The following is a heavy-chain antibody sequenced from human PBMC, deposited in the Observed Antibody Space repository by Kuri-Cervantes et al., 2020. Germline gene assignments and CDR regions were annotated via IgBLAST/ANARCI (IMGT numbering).Heavy chain of an antibody. V-gene: IGHV3-30-3*01. CDR2: ISYDGSNK. CDR1: GFTFSSYA. J-gene: IGHJ5*02. D-gene: IGHD2-2*01. CDR3: ARDQGIPAAASDDDWFDP. Sequence: GESLKISCAASGFTFSSYAMHWVRQAPGKGLEWVAVISYDGSNKYYADSVKGRFTISRDNSKNTLYLQMNSLRAEDTAVYYCARDQGIPAAASDDDWFDPWGQGTLVTVSS.